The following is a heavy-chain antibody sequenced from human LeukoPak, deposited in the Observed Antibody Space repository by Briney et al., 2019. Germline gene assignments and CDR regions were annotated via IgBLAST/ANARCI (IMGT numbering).Heavy chain of an antibody. D-gene: IGHD5-18*01. Sequence: GGSLRLSCAASGLTFIDSDMSWIRQAPGKGLEWVSYISRSVSTMYYADSVKGRFTISRDNAHNSLYPQMNSLRAEDTAVYYCVKGIKRNTALAFDSWGRGTLVTVSS. CDR1: GLTFIDSD. CDR3: VKGIKRNTALAFDS. CDR2: ISRSVSTM. J-gene: IGHJ4*02. V-gene: IGHV3-11*01.